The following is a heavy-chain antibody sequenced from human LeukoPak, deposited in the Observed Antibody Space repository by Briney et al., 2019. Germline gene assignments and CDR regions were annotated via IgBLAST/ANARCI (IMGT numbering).Heavy chain of an antibody. CDR1: GFTFSEYW. V-gene: IGHV3-7*01. J-gene: IGHJ4*02. Sequence: PGGSLRLSCAASGFTFSEYWMSWVRQAPGKGLQWVANIKEDGSETYCDDSVRGRFTISRDNAKTSLYLQMNSLRVEDTAVYYCARARWEGSVAGRCDCWGQGTLVTVSS. D-gene: IGHD6-19*01. CDR3: ARARWEGSVAGRCDC. CDR2: IKEDGSET.